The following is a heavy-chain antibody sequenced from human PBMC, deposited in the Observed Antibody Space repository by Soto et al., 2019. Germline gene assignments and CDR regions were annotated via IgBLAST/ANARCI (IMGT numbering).Heavy chain of an antibody. CDR2: ISGSGGST. CDR1: GFTFSSYA. J-gene: IGHJ4*02. Sequence: QPGGSLRLSCAASGFTFSSYAMSWVRQAPGKGLEWVSAISGSGGSTYYADSVKGRFTISRDNSKNTLYLQMNSLRAEDTAVYYCAKDRDYDSSGYPLSDYWGQGTLVTVSS. D-gene: IGHD3-22*01. V-gene: IGHV3-23*01. CDR3: AKDRDYDSSGYPLSDY.